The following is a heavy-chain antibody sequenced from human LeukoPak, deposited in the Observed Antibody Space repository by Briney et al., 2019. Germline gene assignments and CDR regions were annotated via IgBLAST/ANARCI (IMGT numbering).Heavy chain of an antibody. J-gene: IGHJ4*02. V-gene: IGHV4-61*09. D-gene: IGHD3-10*01. Sequence: KTSQTLSLTCTVSGGSISSGSYYWSWIRQPAGKGLEWIGYIYYSGSTNYNPSLKSRVTISVDTSKNQFSLKLSSVTAADTAIYYCARHSAGYSGSGRTFDYWGQGTLVTVSS. CDR1: GGSISSGSYY. CDR3: ARHSAGYSGSGRTFDY. CDR2: IYYSGST.